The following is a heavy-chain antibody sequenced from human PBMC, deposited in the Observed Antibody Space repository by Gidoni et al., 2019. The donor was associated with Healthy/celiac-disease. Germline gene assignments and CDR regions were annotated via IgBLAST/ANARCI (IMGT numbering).Heavy chain of an antibody. CDR3: ARVKAYAPGAFDI. CDR2: ISSSSSYT. D-gene: IGHD4-17*01. Sequence: QVQLVESGGGLVKPGGSLRLSCAAPGFTFSDYYMSWIRQAPGKGLEWVSYISSSSSYTNYADSVKGRFTISRDNAKNSLYLQMNSLRAEDTAVYYCARVKAYAPGAFDIWGQGTMVTVSS. V-gene: IGHV3-11*05. CDR1: GFTFSDYY. J-gene: IGHJ3*02.